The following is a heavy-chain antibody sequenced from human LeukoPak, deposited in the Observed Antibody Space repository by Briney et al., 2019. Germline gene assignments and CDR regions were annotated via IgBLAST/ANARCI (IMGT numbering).Heavy chain of an antibody. J-gene: IGHJ4*02. CDR1: GFTFSNYG. CDR3: ARVVGATGSSDY. V-gene: IGHV3-30*02. CDR2: IRYDGNDK. Sequence: GGSLRLSCAASGFTFSNYGIHWVRQAPGKGLEWVAFIRYDGNDKYYGDSVKGRSTISKDNSKNTVYLQMNSLRAEDTAVYYCARVVGATGSSDYWGQGTLVTVSS. D-gene: IGHD1-26*01.